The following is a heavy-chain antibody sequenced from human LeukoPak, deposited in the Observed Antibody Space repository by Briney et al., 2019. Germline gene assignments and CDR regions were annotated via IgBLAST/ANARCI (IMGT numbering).Heavy chain of an antibody. CDR1: GGSISSSSYY. CDR3: ARVRSGSLDY. Sequence: SETLSLTCTVSGGSISSSSYYWGWIRQPPGKGLEWIGSIYYSGSTYYNPSLKSRVTISVDNSKNQFSLKLSSATVADTAVYYCARVRSGSLDYWGQGTLVTVSS. V-gene: IGHV4-39*07. D-gene: IGHD3-3*01. J-gene: IGHJ4*02. CDR2: IYYSGST.